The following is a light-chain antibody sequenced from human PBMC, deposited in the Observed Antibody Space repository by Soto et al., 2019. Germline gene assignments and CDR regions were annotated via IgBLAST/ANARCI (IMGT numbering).Light chain of an antibody. V-gene: IGKV1-5*03. CDR1: QSISTW. J-gene: IGKJ2*01. CDR3: HQYNSLYT. Sequence: DIQMTQSPSTLSASVGARVTITCRASQSISTWLAWYQQKPGKAPTILIYKASSLESGVPSRFSGSGSGTEFTHTISSRQPDDFATDYCHQYNSLYTFGQGTKLVIK. CDR2: KAS.